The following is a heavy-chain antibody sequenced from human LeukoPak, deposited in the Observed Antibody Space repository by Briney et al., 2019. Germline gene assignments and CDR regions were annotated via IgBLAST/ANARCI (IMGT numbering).Heavy chain of an antibody. J-gene: IGHJ4*02. Sequence: GASVKVSCKASGYTFTSYYMHWVRQAPGQGLEWMGRIIPIFGTANYAQKFQGRVTITTDESTSTAYMELSSLRSEDTAVYYCARESRYYDSSGDFDYWGQGTLVTVSS. CDR3: ARESRYYDSSGDFDY. V-gene: IGHV1-69*05. CDR1: GYTFTSYY. D-gene: IGHD3-22*01. CDR2: IIPIFGTA.